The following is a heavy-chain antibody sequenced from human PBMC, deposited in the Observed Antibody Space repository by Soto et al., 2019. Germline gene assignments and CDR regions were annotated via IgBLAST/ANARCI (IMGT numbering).Heavy chain of an antibody. Sequence: QVQLVQSGAEVKKPGASVKVSCKASGNTFTSYAVHWVSQAPGQRLEWMGWINAGNGNTKYSQKFQGRVTITRDTSASTVYMEVSSLISEDTAVYYCEKARNPNIAVAGLFDSWGQGALVTVSS. J-gene: IGHJ4*02. V-gene: IGHV1-3*01. CDR1: GNTFTSYA. D-gene: IGHD6-19*01. CDR2: INAGNGNT. CDR3: EKARNPNIAVAGLFDS.